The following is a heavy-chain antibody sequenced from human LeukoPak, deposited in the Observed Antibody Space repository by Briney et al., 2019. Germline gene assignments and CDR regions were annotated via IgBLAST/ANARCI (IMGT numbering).Heavy chain of an antibody. CDR3: ANRDYCSSTSCSEHYYYYYMDV. Sequence: GGSLRLSCAASGFTFSSYGMHWVRQAPGKGLEWVAFIRYDGSNKYYADSVKGRFTISRDNSKNTLYLQMNSLRAEDTAVYYCANRDYCSSTSCSEHYYYYYMDVWGKGTTVTVSS. CDR1: GFTFSSYG. J-gene: IGHJ6*03. V-gene: IGHV3-30*02. D-gene: IGHD2-2*01. CDR2: IRYDGSNK.